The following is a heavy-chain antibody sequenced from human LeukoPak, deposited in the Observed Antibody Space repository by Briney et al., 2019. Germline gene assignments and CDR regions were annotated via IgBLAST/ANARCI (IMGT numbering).Heavy chain of an antibody. J-gene: IGHJ4*02. CDR1: GFTFSSYS. V-gene: IGHV3-21*01. Sequence: GGSLRLSCAASGFTFSSYSMNWVRQAPGKGLEWVSSISSSSGYIYYADSVKGRFTISREKAKNSLYLQINSLRDEDTAVYYCARNGSSWYYFDYWGQGTLVTVSS. D-gene: IGHD6-13*01. CDR3: ARNGSSWYYFDY. CDR2: ISSSSGYI.